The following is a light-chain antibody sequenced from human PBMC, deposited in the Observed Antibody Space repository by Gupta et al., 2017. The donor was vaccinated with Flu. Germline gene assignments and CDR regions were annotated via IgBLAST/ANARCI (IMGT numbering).Light chain of an antibody. CDR1: QSISNS. J-gene: IGKJ5*01. CDR3: RQYREYPIT. CDR2: GAS. V-gene: IGKV1D-16*01. Sequence: SLSASVGDRVIITCRASQSISNSLGWYQQKPEKAPKSLIYGASSLQNGVPSRFSGSGSGTDFTLTISNLQPEDFGTYYCRQYREYPITFGQGTRLEIK.